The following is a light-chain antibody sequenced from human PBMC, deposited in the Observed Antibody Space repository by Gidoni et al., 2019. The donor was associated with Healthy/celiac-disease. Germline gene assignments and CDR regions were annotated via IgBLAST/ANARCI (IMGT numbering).Light chain of an antibody. CDR2: DAS. J-gene: IGKJ4*01. V-gene: IGKV3-11*01. Sequence: EIVLTQSPATLSLSPGERATLSCRASQSVSSYLAWYQQKPVQAPRLLIYDASNRATGIPARFSVSGSVTDFTLTISSLEPEDFAVYYCQQRSNWPGLTFGGGTKVEIK. CDR1: QSVSSY. CDR3: QQRSNWPGLT.